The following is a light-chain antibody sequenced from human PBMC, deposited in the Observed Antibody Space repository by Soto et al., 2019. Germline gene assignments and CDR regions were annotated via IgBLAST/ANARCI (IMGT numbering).Light chain of an antibody. V-gene: IGKV3-15*01. Sequence: EIVMTQSPATLSASPGEVTTLSFSASQSVGNNLAWYQQKPGQAPRLLIYGASTRAAGLPARFSGSGSGTEFTLTISSLQSEDFAVYYCHQYNYWPRTFGQGTKVDIK. CDR1: QSVGNN. CDR2: GAS. CDR3: HQYNYWPRT. J-gene: IGKJ1*01.